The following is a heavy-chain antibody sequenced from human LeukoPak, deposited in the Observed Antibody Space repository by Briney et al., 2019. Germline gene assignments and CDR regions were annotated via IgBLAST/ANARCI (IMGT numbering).Heavy chain of an antibody. Sequence: PGGSLRLSCAASGFTFSSYSMNWVRQAPGKGLEWVSYISSSSSTIYYADSVKGRFTISRDNAKNSLYLQMNSLRAEDTAVYYCAKVWYDTAMGVYYYYYYMDVWGKGTTVTISS. CDR3: AKVWYDTAMGVYYYYYYMDV. J-gene: IGHJ6*03. CDR1: GFTFSSYS. V-gene: IGHV3-48*01. D-gene: IGHD5-18*01. CDR2: ISSSSSTI.